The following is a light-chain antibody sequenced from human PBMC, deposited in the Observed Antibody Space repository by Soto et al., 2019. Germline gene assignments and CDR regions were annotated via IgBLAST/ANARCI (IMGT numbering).Light chain of an antibody. CDR2: STN. CDR1: SGSVSTSYY. CDR3: VLYMGSGIPV. J-gene: IGLJ3*02. V-gene: IGLV8-61*01. Sequence: QAVVTQEPSFSVSPGGTVTLTCGLSSGSVSTSYYPSWYQQTPGQAPRTLIYSTNTRSSGVPDRFSGSILGNKAALTITGPQADDESDYYCVLYMGSGIPVFGGGTQLTVL.